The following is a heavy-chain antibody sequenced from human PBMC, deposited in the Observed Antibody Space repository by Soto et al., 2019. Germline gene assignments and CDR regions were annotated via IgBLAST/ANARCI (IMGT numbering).Heavy chain of an antibody. D-gene: IGHD2-15*01. CDR2: IYYSGST. V-gene: IGHV4-59*08. CDR1: GGSISSYY. CDR3: ARHAARYCSGGSCYSRLHDAFDI. J-gene: IGHJ3*02. Sequence: SETLSLTCTVSGGSISSYYWSWIRQPPGKGLEWIGYIYYSGSTNYNPSLKSRVTISVDTSKNQFSLKLSSVTAADTAVYYCARHAARYCSGGSCYSRLHDAFDIWGQGTMVTVSS.